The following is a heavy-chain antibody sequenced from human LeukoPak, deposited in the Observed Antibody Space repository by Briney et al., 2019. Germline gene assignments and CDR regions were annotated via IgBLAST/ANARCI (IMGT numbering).Heavy chain of an antibody. V-gene: IGHV4-39*01. CDR3: ARHFGEWELFFDY. CDR2: IYYSGST. J-gene: IGHJ4*02. Sequence: SETLSLTCTVPGGSISSSSYYWGWIRQPPGKGLEWIGSIYYSGSTYYNPSLKSRVTISVDTSKNQFSLKLSSVTAADTAVYYCARHFGEWELFFDYWGQGTLVTVSS. D-gene: IGHD1-26*01. CDR1: GGSISSSSYY.